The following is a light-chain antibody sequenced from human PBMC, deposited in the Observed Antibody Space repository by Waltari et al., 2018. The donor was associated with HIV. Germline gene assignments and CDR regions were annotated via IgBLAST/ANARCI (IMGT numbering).Light chain of an antibody. Sequence: QPALTQPRPASGSPGQSVPISCTGPSSAVGGYNYVSWYQQHPGKAPKFMIYDVSKRPSGVPDRFSGSKSGNTASLTISGLQAEDEADYYCCSYAGSYTYVFGTGTKVTVL. J-gene: IGLJ1*01. V-gene: IGLV2-11*01. CDR1: SSAVGGYNY. CDR3: CSYAGSYTYV. CDR2: DVS.